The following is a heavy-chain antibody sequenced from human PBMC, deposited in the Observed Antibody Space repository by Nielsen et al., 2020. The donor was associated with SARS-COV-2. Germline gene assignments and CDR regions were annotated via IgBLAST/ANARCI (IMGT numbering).Heavy chain of an antibody. CDR2: IVYHGGDT. Sequence: GGSLRLSCIGSGFDFSRHSMAWVRQAPGKGLEWLALIVYHGGDTYYADSVKGRFTISRDNSKNTLYLQMNSLRAEDTAVYYCARSQGGIFDYWGQGTLVTVSS. D-gene: IGHD6-25*01. CDR1: GFDFSRHS. V-gene: IGHV3-30*04. J-gene: IGHJ4*02. CDR3: ARSQGGIFDY.